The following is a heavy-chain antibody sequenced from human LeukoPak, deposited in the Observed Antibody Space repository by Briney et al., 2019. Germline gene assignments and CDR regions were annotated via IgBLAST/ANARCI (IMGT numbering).Heavy chain of an antibody. CDR3: AKDIRGYCSGGSCYSYFDY. J-gene: IGHJ4*02. V-gene: IGHV3-23*01. D-gene: IGHD2-15*01. CDR2: ISGSGGST. Sequence: GGSLRLSCAASGFTFSSYAMSWVRQAPGKGLEWVSAISGSGGSTYYADSVKGRFTISRDNSKNTLYLQMNSLRAEDTAVYYCAKDIRGYCSGGSCYSYFDYWGQGTLVTVSS. CDR1: GFTFSSYA.